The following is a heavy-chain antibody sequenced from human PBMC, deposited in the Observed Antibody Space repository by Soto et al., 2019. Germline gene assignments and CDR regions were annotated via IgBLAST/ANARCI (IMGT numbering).Heavy chain of an antibody. CDR2: IIPIFGTA. CDR3: ARVVASITGTLNYYYYGMDV. V-gene: IGHV1-69*01. CDR1: EGTFSSYA. D-gene: IGHD1-20*01. Sequence: QVQLVQSGAEVKKPGSSVKVSCKASEGTFSSYAISWVRQAPGQGIEWMGGIIPIFGTANYAQKFQGRVTITADESTSTAYMELSSLRSEDTAVYYCARVVASITGTLNYYYYGMDVWGQGTTVTVSS. J-gene: IGHJ6*02.